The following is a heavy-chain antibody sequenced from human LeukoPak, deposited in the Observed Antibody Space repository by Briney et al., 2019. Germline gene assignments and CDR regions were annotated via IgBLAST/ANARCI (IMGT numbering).Heavy chain of an antibody. V-gene: IGHV3-23*01. J-gene: IGHJ4*02. D-gene: IGHD4/OR15-4a*01. CDR1: GFTFSSYA. Sequence: GSLRLSCAASGFTFSSYAMHWVRQAPGKGLECVSAISSSGSNTYYADSVKGRFTISRDNSKNTLYLQMNNLRAEDTAVYYCGSEPDYVDGEDWGQGTLVTVSS. CDR3: GSEPDYVDGED. CDR2: ISSSGSNT.